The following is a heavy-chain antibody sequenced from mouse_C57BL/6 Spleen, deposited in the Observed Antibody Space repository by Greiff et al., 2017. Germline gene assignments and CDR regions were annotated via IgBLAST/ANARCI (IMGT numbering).Heavy chain of an antibody. V-gene: IGHV1-82*01. CDR1: GYAFSSSW. CDR3: ASQILYYCGSSPLYYAMDY. D-gene: IGHD1-1*01. CDR2: IYPGDGDT. J-gene: IGHJ4*01. Sequence: QVQLQQSGPELVKPGASVKISCKASGYAFSSSWMHWVKQRPGKGLEWIGRIYPGDGDTNYNGKFKGKATLTADKSSSTAYMQLSNLTSEDSAVYVCASQILYYCGSSPLYYAMDYWGQGTSVTVSS.